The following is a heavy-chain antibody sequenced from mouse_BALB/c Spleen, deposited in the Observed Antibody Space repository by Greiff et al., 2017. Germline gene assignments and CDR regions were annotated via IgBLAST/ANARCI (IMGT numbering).Heavy chain of an antibody. Sequence: VQLKQSGPGLVKPSQSLSLTCSVTGYSITSGYYWNWIRQFPGNKLEWMGYISYDGSNNYNPSLKNRISITRDTSKNQFFLKLNSVTTEDTATYYCARLIYDGYLDYWGQGTTLTVSA. D-gene: IGHD2-3*01. J-gene: IGHJ2*01. CDR1: GYSITSGYY. CDR3: ARLIYDGYLDY. CDR2: ISYDGSN. V-gene: IGHV3-6*02.